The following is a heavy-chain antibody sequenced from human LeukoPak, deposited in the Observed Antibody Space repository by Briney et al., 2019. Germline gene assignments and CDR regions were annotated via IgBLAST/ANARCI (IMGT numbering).Heavy chain of an antibody. J-gene: IGHJ3*01. D-gene: IGHD1/OR15-1a*01. CDR1: GGSFSGYY. CDR3: ARVVEQIPIG. V-gene: IGHV4-34*01. Sequence: PSETLSLTCAVYGGSFSGYYWSWIRQPPGKGLEWIGEINHSGSTNYNPSLKSRVTISVDTSKNQFSLKLSSVTAADTAVYYCARVVEQIPIGWGQGTMVTVSS. CDR2: INHSGST.